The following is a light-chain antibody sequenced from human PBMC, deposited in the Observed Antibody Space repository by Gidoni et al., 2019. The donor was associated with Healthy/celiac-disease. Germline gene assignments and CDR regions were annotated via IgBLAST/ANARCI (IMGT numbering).Light chain of an antibody. J-gene: IGKJ2*03. CDR1: QSVSSN. Sequence: EIVMTQSPATLSVSPGERATLSCRASQSVSSNLAWYQQKPGQAPRLLIYGASTRATGIPARFSGGGSGTEFTLTISSLQSEDFAVYYCQQYNNWPYSFXQXTKLEIK. CDR3: QQYNNWPYS. CDR2: GAS. V-gene: IGKV3-15*01.